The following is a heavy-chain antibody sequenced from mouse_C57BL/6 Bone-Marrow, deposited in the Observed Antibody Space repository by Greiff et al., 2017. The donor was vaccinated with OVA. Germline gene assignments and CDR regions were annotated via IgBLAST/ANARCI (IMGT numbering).Heavy chain of an antibody. J-gene: IGHJ1*03. CDR3: ARRLLGGDWYFDV. CDR1: GYTFTDHT. CDR2: IYPRDGST. D-gene: IGHD4-1*01. V-gene: IGHV1-78*01. Sequence: VQRVESDAELVKPGASVKISCKVSGYTFTDHTIHWMKQRPEQGLEWIGYIYPRDGSTKYNEKFKGKATLTADKSSSTAYMQLNSLTSEDSAVYFCARRLLGGDWYFDVWGTGTTVTVSS.